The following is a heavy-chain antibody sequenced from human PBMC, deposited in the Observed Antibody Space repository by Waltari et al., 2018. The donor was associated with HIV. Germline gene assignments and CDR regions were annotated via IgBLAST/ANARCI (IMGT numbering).Heavy chain of an antibody. CDR2: IYTSGST. J-gene: IGHJ4*02. CDR3: VTAVAGTEFDY. Sequence: QVQLQESGPGLVKPSQTLSLTCTVSGGSISSGSYYWRWIRQPAGKGLEWIGRIYTSGSTNYNPSLKSRVTISVDTSKNQFSLKLSSVTAADTAVYYCVTAVAGTEFDYWGQGTLVTVSS. V-gene: IGHV4-61*02. CDR1: GGSISSGSYY. D-gene: IGHD6-19*01.